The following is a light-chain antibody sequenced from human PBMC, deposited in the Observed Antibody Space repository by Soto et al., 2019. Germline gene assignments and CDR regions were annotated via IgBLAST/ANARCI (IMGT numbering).Light chain of an antibody. V-gene: IGKV1-5*03. CDR3: QQSFT. CDR2: KAS. CDR1: QSISSW. Sequence: DIQMTQSPSTLSASVGDRVNITCRASQSISSWLAWYQQKPGKAPKLLIYKASSLESGVPSRFSGSGSGTEFTLTISSLQPDDFATYYCQQSFTFGPGTNVDIK. J-gene: IGKJ3*01.